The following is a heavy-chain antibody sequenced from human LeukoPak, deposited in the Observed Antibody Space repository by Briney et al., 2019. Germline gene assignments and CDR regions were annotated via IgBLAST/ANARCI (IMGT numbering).Heavy chain of an antibody. CDR2: IIPIFGTA. CDR3: ARGRYTNWFDP. CDR1: GYTLTELS. Sequence: GASVKVSCKVSGYTLTELSMHWVRQAPGKGLEWMGGIIPIFGTANYAQKFQGRVTITADESTSTAYMELSSLRSEDTAVYHCARGRYTNWFDPWGQGTLVTVSS. J-gene: IGHJ5*02. D-gene: IGHD1-14*01. V-gene: IGHV1-69*13.